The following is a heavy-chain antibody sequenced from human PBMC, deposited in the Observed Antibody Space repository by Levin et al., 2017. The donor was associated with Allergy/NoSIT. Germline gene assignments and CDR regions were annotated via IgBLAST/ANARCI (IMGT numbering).Heavy chain of an antibody. J-gene: IGHJ3*02. Sequence: GGSLRLSCAASGFTFDDYAMHWVRQAPGKGLEWVSGISWNSGSIGYADSVKGRFTISRDNAKNSLYLQMNSLRAEDTALYYCAKDIEYYYDSSGYYSDAFDIWGQGTMVTVSS. D-gene: IGHD3-22*01. CDR3: AKDIEYYYDSSGYYSDAFDI. CDR2: ISWNSGSI. V-gene: IGHV3-9*01. CDR1: GFTFDDYA.